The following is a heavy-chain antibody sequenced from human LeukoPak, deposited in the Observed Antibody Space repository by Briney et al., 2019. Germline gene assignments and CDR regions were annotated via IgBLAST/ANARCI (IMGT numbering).Heavy chain of an antibody. Sequence: SQTLSLTCSVSGDSSYNNVDDWGCIRRPPGKGLGWTGSIDYSGSTNYNPSLKSRVTMSVDTSKNQCSLKLSSVTAADTAVYYCARDSRSRCSSTSCPIDPWGQGTLVTVSS. J-gene: IGHJ5*02. V-gene: IGHV4-39*07. CDR1: GDSSYNNVDD. CDR2: IDYSGST. D-gene: IGHD2-2*01. CDR3: ARDSRSRCSSTSCPIDP.